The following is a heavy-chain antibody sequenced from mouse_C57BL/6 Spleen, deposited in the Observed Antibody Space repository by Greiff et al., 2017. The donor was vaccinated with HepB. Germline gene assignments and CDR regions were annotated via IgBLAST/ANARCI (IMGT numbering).Heavy chain of an antibody. CDR2: FHPYNDDT. V-gene: IGHV1-47*01. CDR1: GYTFTTYP. Sequence: VKVVESGAELVKPGASVKMSCKASGYTFTTYPIEWMKQNHGKSLEWIGNFHPYNDDTKYNEKFKGKATLTVEKSSSTVYLELSRLTSDDSAVYYCAIIYYDYLYAMDYWGQGTSVTVSS. CDR3: AIIYYDYLYAMDY. D-gene: IGHD2-4*01. J-gene: IGHJ4*01.